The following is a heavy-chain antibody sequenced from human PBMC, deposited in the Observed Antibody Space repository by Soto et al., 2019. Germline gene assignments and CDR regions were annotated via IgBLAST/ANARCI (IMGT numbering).Heavy chain of an antibody. J-gene: IGHJ2*01. D-gene: IGHD6-6*01. Sequence: ASVKVSCKASGGTFSSYAISWVRQAPGQGLEWMGGIIPIFGTANYAQKFQGRVTITADESTSTAYMELSSLRSEDTAVYYCAARIAARLMDWYFDLWGRGTLVTVSS. CDR3: AARIAARLMDWYFDL. CDR1: GGTFSSYA. CDR2: IIPIFGTA. V-gene: IGHV1-69*13.